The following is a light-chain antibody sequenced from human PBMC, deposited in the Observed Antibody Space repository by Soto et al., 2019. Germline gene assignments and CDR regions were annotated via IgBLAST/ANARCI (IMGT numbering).Light chain of an antibody. CDR3: CSFAGASTYV. V-gene: IGLV2-23*02. J-gene: IGLJ1*01. CDR2: EVN. Sequence: QSVLTQPASVSGSPGQSITISCTGTSSDVGLYNIVSWYQQHPGKAPKLLIYEVNKRPSGVSTRFSGAKSGNTASLTISGLQAEDEADYHCCSFAGASTYVFGGGTKVT. CDR1: SSDVGLYNI.